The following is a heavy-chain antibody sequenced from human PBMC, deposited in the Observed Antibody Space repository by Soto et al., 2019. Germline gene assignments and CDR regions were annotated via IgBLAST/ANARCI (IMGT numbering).Heavy chain of an antibody. CDR1: GFTFSGYA. Sequence: LRLSCAASGFTFSGYAMSWVRQSPGEGLEWVSAISGSGGSTYYADSVKGRFTISRDNSKNTLYLQMNSLRAEDTAVYYCAKVLLGPYGGNAYFDYWGQGTLVTVSS. J-gene: IGHJ4*02. CDR3: AKVLLGPYGGNAYFDY. D-gene: IGHD4-17*01. CDR2: ISGSGGST. V-gene: IGHV3-23*01.